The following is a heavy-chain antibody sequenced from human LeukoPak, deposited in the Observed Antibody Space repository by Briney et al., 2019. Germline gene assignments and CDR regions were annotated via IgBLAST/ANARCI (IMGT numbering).Heavy chain of an antibody. V-gene: IGHV3-23*01. J-gene: IGHJ5*02. CDR3: AKSYYASGKFFDP. CDR1: GFTFSAYT. D-gene: IGHD3-10*01. CDR2: ISGSGANT. Sequence: GGSLRLSCAASGFTFSAYTMNWVRQAPGKGLEWVSGISGSGANTYYADSVKGRFTISRDNSKNTLYLQMNSLRAEDTALYYCAKSYYASGKFFDPWGQGTLVTVSS.